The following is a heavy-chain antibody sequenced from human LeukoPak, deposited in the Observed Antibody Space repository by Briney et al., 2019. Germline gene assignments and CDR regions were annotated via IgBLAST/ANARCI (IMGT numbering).Heavy chain of an antibody. J-gene: IGHJ5*02. CDR1: GGSISGYY. CDR2: IYTSGST. D-gene: IGHD3-3*01. CDR3: ARVKYYDFWSGNNWFDP. Sequence: PSETLSLTCTVSGGSISGYYWSWIRQPAGKGLEWIGRIYTSGSTNYNPSLKSRVTISVDTSKNQFSLKLSSVTAADTAVYYCARVKYYDFWSGNNWFDPWGQGTLVTVSS. V-gene: IGHV4-4*07.